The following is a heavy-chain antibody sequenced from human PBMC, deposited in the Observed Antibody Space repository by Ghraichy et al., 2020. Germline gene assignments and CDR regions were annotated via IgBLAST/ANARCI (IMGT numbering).Heavy chain of an antibody. CDR3: ARPTGGGLTDAFDL. CDR2: ISSDGQIT. CDR1: GFSFSRFA. J-gene: IGHJ3*01. Sequence: AGSLRLSCAVSGFSFSRFALHWVRQTPGKGLEHVSAISSDGQITYYALSVKGRFTISRDNLNNTLDLLLGSLTNDDVGVYYCARPTGGGLTDAFDLWGQGTLVAVSS. D-gene: IGHD3-16*01. V-gene: IGHV3-64*01.